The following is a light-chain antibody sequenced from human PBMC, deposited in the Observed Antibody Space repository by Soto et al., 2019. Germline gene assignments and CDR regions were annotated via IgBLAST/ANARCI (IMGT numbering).Light chain of an antibody. CDR3: LKCYNIPIT. CDR2: AAS. CDR1: QSIDRN. Sequence: DIQMTQSPSSLSASVGDRVTITCRASQSIDRNLNWYQQKPGKAPNLLIYAASILQSGVPSRFSGSGSGTDFIFTISSLQPEDFATYYCLKCYNIPITFGQGTRLEI. J-gene: IGKJ5*01. V-gene: IGKV1-39*01.